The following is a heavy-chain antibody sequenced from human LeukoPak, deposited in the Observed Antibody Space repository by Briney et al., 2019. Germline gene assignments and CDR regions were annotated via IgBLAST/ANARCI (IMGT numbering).Heavy chain of an antibody. J-gene: IGHJ4*02. D-gene: IGHD3-22*01. Sequence: ASVKVSCKASGSTFTSYGISWVRHGPGQGLGWMGWISAYNGNRNYAQKLQGSVTMTTDTSTSTAYMYLRSLRSDDTAVYYCARDPEDFPLYYYASSGYSFDFWGQGTLVIVTS. CDR1: GSTFTSYG. CDR3: ARDPEDFPLYYYASSGYSFDF. CDR2: ISAYNGNR. V-gene: IGHV1-18*01.